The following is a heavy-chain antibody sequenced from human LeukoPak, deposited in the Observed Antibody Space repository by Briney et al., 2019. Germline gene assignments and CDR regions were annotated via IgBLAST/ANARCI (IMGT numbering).Heavy chain of an antibody. CDR2: INPNSGGT. D-gene: IGHD1-26*01. V-gene: IGHV1-2*02. CDR3: AREYSGSYSLDY. J-gene: IGHJ4*02. CDR1: GYTFTGYY. Sequence: ASVKVSCEASGYTFTGYYMHWVRQAPGQGLEWMGWINPNSGGTNYAQKFQGRVTMTRDTSISTAYMELSRLRSDDTAVYYCAREYSGSYSLDYWGQGTLVTVSS.